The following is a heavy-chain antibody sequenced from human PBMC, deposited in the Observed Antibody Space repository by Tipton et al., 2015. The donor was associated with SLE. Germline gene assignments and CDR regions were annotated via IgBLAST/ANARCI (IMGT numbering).Heavy chain of an antibody. Sequence: TLSLTCAVYGRSFSGYYWSWIRQPPGKGLEWIGEINHSGSTNYNPSLKSRVTISVDTSKNQFSLKLSSVTAADTAVYYCARVRPPLSIFGVVKGTDYYYMDVWGKGTAVTVSS. V-gene: IGHV4-34*01. CDR1: GRSFSGYY. CDR3: ARVRPPLSIFGVVKGTDYYYMDV. D-gene: IGHD3-3*01. J-gene: IGHJ6*03. CDR2: INHSGST.